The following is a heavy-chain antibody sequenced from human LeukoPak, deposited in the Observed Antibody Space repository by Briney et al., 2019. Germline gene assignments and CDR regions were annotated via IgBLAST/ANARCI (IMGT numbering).Heavy chain of an antibody. Sequence: GTSLRLSCAASGFTFSDYNMHWVRQAPGKGLDWVALMSPDGNKKYYADSVKGRFTISRDNSKNTVDLQLNSLRAEDTAVYYCARDLIGRYTSDYCGQGTLVTVSS. CDR1: GFTFSDYN. V-gene: IGHV3-30-3*01. CDR3: ARDLIGRYTSDY. J-gene: IGHJ4*02. CDR2: MSPDGNKK. D-gene: IGHD3-10*01.